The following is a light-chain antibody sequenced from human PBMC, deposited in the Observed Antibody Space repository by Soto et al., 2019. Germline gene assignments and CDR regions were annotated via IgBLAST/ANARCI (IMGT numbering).Light chain of an antibody. V-gene: IGKV3-11*01. Sequence: EIVLTQSPATLSLSPGERATLSCRASQSVSSYLAWYQQKPGQAPRLLMYDASNRATGIPARFSGSRSGTDFTVTISSLEPEDFAVYYCQQRTNWPPAFGPGTKGDMK. CDR2: DAS. CDR1: QSVSSY. J-gene: IGKJ3*01. CDR3: QQRTNWPPA.